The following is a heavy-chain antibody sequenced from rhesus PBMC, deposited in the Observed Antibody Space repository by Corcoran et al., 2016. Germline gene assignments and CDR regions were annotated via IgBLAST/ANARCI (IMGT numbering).Heavy chain of an antibody. D-gene: IGHD6-31*01. J-gene: IGHJ6*01. CDR3: AREGRLGGLDS. CDR2: ICGSRGTA. CDR1: GGSISSNY. V-gene: IGHV4-160*01. Sequence: QVQLQESGPGLVKPSETLSFTCAVSGGSISSNYWSWIRQPPGKGLWWIEDICGSRGTASYNPSLRSRVTISTDTSTNQFSLKLSSVTAADTAVYYCAREGRLGGLDSWGQGVVVTFSS.